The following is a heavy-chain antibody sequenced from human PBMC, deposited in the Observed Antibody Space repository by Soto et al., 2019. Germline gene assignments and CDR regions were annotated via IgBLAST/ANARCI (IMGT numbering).Heavy chain of an antibody. V-gene: IGHV4-59*01. D-gene: IGHD1-7*01. CDR1: GDSIKSYY. Sequence: SETLSLTCTVSGDSIKSYYWIWVRQPPGKGLEWIGHVYSNGNTKFNPSLRGRLTISVDMSKNQFSLRLNSVTAADTAIYFCARGYIPNYFRVDSWGPGILVTVP. J-gene: IGHJ4*02. CDR3: ARGYIPNYFRVDS. CDR2: VYSNGNT.